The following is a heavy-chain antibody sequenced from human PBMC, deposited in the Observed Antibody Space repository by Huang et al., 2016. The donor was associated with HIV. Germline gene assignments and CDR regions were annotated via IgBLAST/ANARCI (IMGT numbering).Heavy chain of an antibody. CDR2: ISSDGSEK. CDR3: ARVDGGAAEGPVWLGDAFDL. CDR1: GFTFSPYA. D-gene: IGHD2-21*01. V-gene: IGHV3-30*09. Sequence: QVHLVESGVGVVQPGRSLRLSCSASGFTFSPYAMHWVRQAPGRGVEGGGRISSDGSEKYCADSVKGRFAIARDNSKNTLYMKMNRQRVEETAVYYCARVDGGAAEGPVWLGDAFDLWGQGTLVSVSS. J-gene: IGHJ3*01.